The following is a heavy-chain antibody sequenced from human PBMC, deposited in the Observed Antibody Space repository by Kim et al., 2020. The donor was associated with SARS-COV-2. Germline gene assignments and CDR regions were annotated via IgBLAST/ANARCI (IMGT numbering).Heavy chain of an antibody. J-gene: IGHJ4*02. CDR3: ARDLIDYGDYLFDY. V-gene: IGHV3-7*01. D-gene: IGHD4-17*01. Sequence: YVDPGKGRFTLSRDNAKNSLSLQMNSLRAEDTAVYYCARDLIDYGDYLFDYWGQGTLVTVSS.